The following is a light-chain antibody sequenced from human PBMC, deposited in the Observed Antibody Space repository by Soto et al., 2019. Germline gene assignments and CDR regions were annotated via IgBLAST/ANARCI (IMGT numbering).Light chain of an antibody. CDR3: GTWDSSLTAGV. Sequence: QSVSTQPPSVSAAPGQKVTISCSGSSSNIGNKDVSWYQQVPGTAPKLLIYDNSKRPSGIPDRFSGSKSGTSATLGITGLQTGDEADYFCGTWDSSLTAGVFGGGTKLTVL. CDR2: DNS. CDR1: SSNIGNKD. V-gene: IGLV1-51*01. J-gene: IGLJ3*02.